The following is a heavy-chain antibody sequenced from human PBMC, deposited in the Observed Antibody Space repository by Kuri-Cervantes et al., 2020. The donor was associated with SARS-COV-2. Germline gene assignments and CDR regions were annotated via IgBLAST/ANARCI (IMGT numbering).Heavy chain of an antibody. CDR1: GVPVTGGSYF. V-gene: IGHV4-61*09. CDR2: LDTSGST. Sequence: SETLSLTCAVSGVPVTGGSYFWAWIRQPAGKGLEWIGHLDTSGSTTYNPSLRGRATISLDPSNNRFSLSLTSTTAADTAVYYCGKVSWLQLWRRYSDSWGQGTLVTVSS. J-gene: IGHJ4*02. CDR3: GKVSWLQLWRRYSDS. D-gene: IGHD5-24*01.